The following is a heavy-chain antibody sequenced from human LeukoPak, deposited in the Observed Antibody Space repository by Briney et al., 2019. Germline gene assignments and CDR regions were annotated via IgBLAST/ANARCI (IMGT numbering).Heavy chain of an antibody. D-gene: IGHD6-13*01. CDR1: GYTFTGYY. CDR3: ARAFGYGAAAGTFGY. J-gene: IGHJ4*02. Sequence: ASVKVSCKASGYTFTGYYMYWVRQAPGQGLEWMGWINPNSGGTNYAQKFQGRVTMTRDTSISTAYMELSRPRSDDTAVYYCARAFGYGAAAGTFGYWGQGTLVTVSS. CDR2: INPNSGGT. V-gene: IGHV1-2*02.